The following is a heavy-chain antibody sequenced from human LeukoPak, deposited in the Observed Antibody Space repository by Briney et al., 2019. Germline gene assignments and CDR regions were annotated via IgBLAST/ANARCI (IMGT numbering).Heavy chain of an antibody. CDR2: ISYDGSNK. J-gene: IGHJ4*02. CDR3: ARNHYYDSSGYLYYFDY. D-gene: IGHD3-22*01. Sequence: PGGSLRLSCAASGFTFSSYAMHWVRQAPGKGLEWVAVISYDGSNKYYADSVKGRFTISRDNSKNTLYLQMNSLRAEDTAVYYCARNHYYDSSGYLYYFDYWGQGTLVTVSS. CDR1: GFTFSSYA. V-gene: IGHV3-30*04.